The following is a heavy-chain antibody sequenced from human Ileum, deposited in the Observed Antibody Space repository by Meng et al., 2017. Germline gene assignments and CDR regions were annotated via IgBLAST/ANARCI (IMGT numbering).Heavy chain of an antibody. Sequence: GESLKISCTASEFTFSSYWMHWVRQVPGKGLVWVSRVNSGGTITNYADSVKGRFTISRDNAKKMLYLQMNSLRAEDTAVYYCVRGNDGYGVFDYWGQGTLVTVSS. CDR2: VNSGGTIT. CDR1: EFTFSSYW. V-gene: IGHV3-74*01. J-gene: IGHJ4*02. CDR3: VRGNDGYGVFDY. D-gene: IGHD5-24*01.